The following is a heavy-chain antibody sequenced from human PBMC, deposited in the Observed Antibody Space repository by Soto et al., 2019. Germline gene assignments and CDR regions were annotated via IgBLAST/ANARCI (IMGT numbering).Heavy chain of an antibody. CDR3: ARGGYSSSWGYYYYGMDV. CDR1: GYTFTGYY. J-gene: IGHJ6*02. D-gene: IGHD6-13*01. V-gene: IGHV1-2*04. CDR2: INPNSGGT. Sequence: GASVKVSCKASGYTFTGYYMHWVRQAPGQGLEWMGWINPNSGGTNYAQKFQGWVTMTRDTSISTAYMELSRLRSDDTAVYYCARGGYSSSWGYYYYGMDVWGQGTTVTVSS.